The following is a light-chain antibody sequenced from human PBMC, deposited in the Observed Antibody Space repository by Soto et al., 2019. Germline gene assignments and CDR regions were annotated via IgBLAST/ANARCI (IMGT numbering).Light chain of an antibody. J-gene: IGKJ1*01. CDR2: LGS. Sequence: DIVMTQSPLSLPVTPGEPASISCRPSQSLLNSNGYNYLDWYLQKPGQSPQLLIYLGSSRASGVPDRFSGSGSGTDSTLTISRVEAEDVGFYYCMQALQAPLTFGQGTRVEIK. CDR3: MQALQAPLT. CDR1: QSLLNSNGYNY. V-gene: IGKV2-28*01.